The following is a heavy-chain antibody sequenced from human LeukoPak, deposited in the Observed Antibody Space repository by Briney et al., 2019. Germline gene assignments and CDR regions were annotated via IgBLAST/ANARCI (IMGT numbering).Heavy chain of an antibody. CDR1: GFTVSSNY. CDR3: AKVGYSYGDAFDI. V-gene: IGHV3-53*01. J-gene: IGHJ3*02. Sequence: PGGSLRLSCAASGFTVSSNYMSWVRQAPGKGLEWVSVIYSGGSTYYADSVKGRFTISRDNSNNTLYLQMNSLRAEDTAIYYCAKVGYSYGDAFDIWGQGTMVTVSS. D-gene: IGHD5-18*01. CDR2: IYSGGST.